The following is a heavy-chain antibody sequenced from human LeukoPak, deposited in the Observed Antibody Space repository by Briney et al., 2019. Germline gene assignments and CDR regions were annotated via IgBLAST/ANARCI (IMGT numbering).Heavy chain of an antibody. CDR3: ARDRGAATEVSTMNWFDP. Sequence: ASVKLSCKASGYTFTGYYMHWVRHAPGQGLEWMGWINPNSGGTNYAQKFQGSVTMTRDTSISTAYMELSRLRSDDTAVYYCARDRGAATEVSTMNWFDPWGQGTLVSVSS. V-gene: IGHV1-2*02. D-gene: IGHD6-13*01. J-gene: IGHJ5*02. CDR2: INPNSGGT. CDR1: GYTFTGYY.